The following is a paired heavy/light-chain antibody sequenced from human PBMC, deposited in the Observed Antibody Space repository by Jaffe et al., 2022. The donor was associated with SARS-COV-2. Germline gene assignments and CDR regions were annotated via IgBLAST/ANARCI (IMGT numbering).Heavy chain of an antibody. V-gene: IGHV3-13*01. J-gene: IGHJ4*02. Sequence: EVHLVESGGTLVQPGGSLRLSCAASGFTFSSDDMHWVRQVPGKGLEWVSAIGNAGDTYYSVSVKGRFSIFRDNVNNSLFLQMNSLGVGDTAMYYCARDYSGYPDSWGQGTLVTVSS. CDR2: IGNAGDT. CDR3: ARDYSGYPDS. CDR1: GFTFSSDD. D-gene: IGHD5-12*01.
Light chain of an antibody. CDR1: QSVDTA. Sequence: EVVLTQSPATLSLSPGETATLSCRASQSVDTALAWYQQKPGQAPRLLIFDASNRATGIPTRFSGSGSGTDFTLTIDNVEPQDFAVYYCQQRSDWPMYTFGQGTKLEIK. CDR3: QQRSDWPMYT. V-gene: IGKV3-11*01. CDR2: DAS. J-gene: IGKJ2*01.